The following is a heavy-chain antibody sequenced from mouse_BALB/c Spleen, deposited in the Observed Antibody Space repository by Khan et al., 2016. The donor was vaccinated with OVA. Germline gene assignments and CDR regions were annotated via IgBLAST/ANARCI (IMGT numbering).Heavy chain of an antibody. V-gene: IGHV3-2*02. CDR2: IGYSGST. D-gene: IGHD4-1*01. CDR3: ARLGAGFAY. J-gene: IGHJ3*01. Sequence: VQLKESGPGLVKPSQSLSLTCTVTGYSITSDYAWNWIRQFPGNKLEWMGYIGYSGSTSYNPSLKSRISITRDTSKNQFFLQLNSVTTEDTATYYCARLGAGFAYWGQGTLVTVSA. CDR1: GYSITSDYA.